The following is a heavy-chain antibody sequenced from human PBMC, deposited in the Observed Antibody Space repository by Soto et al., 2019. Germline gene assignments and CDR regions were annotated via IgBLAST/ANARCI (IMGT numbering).Heavy chain of an antibody. D-gene: IGHD3-10*01. CDR3: ARHDRFYYYGSGSCGPFDY. J-gene: IGHJ4*02. CDR1: GGSISSSSYY. V-gene: IGHV4-39*01. CDR2: IYYSGST. Sequence: SETLSLTCTVSGGSISSSSYYWGWIRQPPGKGLEWIGSIYYSGSTYYNPSLKSRVTISVDTSKNQFSLKLSSMTAADTAVYYCARHDRFYYYGSGSCGPFDYWGQGTLVTVSS.